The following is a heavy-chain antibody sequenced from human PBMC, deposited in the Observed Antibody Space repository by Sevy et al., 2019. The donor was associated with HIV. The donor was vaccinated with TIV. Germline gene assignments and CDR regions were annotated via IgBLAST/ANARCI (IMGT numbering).Heavy chain of an antibody. V-gene: IGHV3-66*02. Sequence: GGSLRLSCAASGFTVSSNYMSWVRQAPGKGLEWVSVIYSGDSTYYAASVKGRFTISRDNSKNTLYLQMNSLRAEDTALYYCARGYRYGLFDYWGQGTLVTVSS. CDR2: IYSGDST. CDR3: ARGYRYGLFDY. CDR1: GFTVSSNY. J-gene: IGHJ4*02. D-gene: IGHD5-18*01.